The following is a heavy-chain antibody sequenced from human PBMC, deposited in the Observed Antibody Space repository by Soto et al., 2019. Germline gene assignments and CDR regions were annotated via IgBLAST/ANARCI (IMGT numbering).Heavy chain of an antibody. CDR3: ARSITMIVVAAFDAFDI. CDR2: IIPIFGTA. V-gene: IGHV1-69*01. CDR1: GGTFSSYA. D-gene: IGHD3-22*01. J-gene: IGHJ3*02. Sequence: QVQLVQSGAEVKKPGSSVKVSCTASGGTFSSYAISWVRQAPGQGLEWMGGIIPIFGTANYAQKFQGRVTITEDESTSTAYMELSSLRSEDTAVYYCARSITMIVVAAFDAFDIWGQGTMVTVSS.